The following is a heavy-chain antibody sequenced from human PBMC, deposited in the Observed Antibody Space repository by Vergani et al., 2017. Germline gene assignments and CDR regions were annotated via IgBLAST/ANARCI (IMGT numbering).Heavy chain of an antibody. CDR3: ARAVLKPYYVFWSGPRDAFDI. V-gene: IGHV1-46*01. CDR2: INPSGGST. D-gene: IGHD3-3*01. CDR1: GYTFTSYY. J-gene: IGHJ3*02. Sequence: QVQLVQSGAEVKKPGASVKVSCKASGYTFTSYYMHWVRQAPGQGLEWMGIINPSGGSTSYAQKFQGRVTITADESTSTAYMELSSLRSEDTAVYYCARAVLKPYYVFWSGPRDAFDIWGQGTMVTVSS.